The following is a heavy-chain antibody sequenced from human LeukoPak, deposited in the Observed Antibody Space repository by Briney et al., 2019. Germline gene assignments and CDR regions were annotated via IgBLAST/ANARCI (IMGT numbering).Heavy chain of an antibody. CDR1: GFTFSSYA. J-gene: IGHJ6*02. CDR3: TKDHDGMHA. V-gene: IGHV3-23*01. CDR2: ISVSGSRA. Sequence: GGSLRLSCAASGFTFSSYAMHWVRQAPGKGLEWVSVISVSGSRAYYADFVKGRFTVSRDNSKNTVLLQMNSLRVEDTAVYYCTKDHDGMHAWGQGTTVTVSS.